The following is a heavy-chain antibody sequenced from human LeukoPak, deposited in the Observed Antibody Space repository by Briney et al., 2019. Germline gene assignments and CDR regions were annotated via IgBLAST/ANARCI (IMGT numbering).Heavy chain of an antibody. CDR1: GGSISSGDYY. CDR2: IYYSGST. J-gene: IGHJ4*02. D-gene: IGHD3-10*01. Sequence: PSETLSLTCTVSGGSISSGDYYWSWIRQPPGKGLEWIGYIYYSGSTYYNPSLKSRVTISVDTSKNQFSLKLSSVTAADTAVYYCARAPAMVRGVGTYYFDYWGQGTLVTVSS. CDR3: ARAPAMVRGVGTYYFDY. V-gene: IGHV4-30-4*01.